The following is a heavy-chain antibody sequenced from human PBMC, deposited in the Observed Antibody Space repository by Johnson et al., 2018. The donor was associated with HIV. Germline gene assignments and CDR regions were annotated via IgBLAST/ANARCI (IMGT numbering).Heavy chain of an antibody. CDR2: ISYDGSNK. CDR1: GFSFSSHG. CDR3: ARENGRLGYAFDI. D-gene: IGHD3-16*01. J-gene: IGHJ3*02. V-gene: IGHV3-30*04. Sequence: QVQLVESGGGLVQPGGSLRLSCAVSGFSFSSHGMHWVRQAPGKGLEWVAVISYDGSNKYYADSVKGRFTISRDNSKNTLYLQLNSLRPEDSAVYYCARENGRLGYAFDIWGQGTMVTVSS.